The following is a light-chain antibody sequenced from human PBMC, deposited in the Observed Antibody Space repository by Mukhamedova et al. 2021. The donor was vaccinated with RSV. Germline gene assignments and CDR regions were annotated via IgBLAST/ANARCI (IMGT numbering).Light chain of an antibody. CDR1: SSNIGSNY. CDR3: AAWDDSLNARV. Sequence: VTISCSGSSSNIGSNYVYWYQQFPGTVPKLLIYRDDQRPSGVPDRFSGSKSGTSGSLAISGLRSEDEADYYCAAWDDSLNARVFGG. V-gene: IGLV1-47*01. J-gene: IGLJ2*01. CDR2: RDD.